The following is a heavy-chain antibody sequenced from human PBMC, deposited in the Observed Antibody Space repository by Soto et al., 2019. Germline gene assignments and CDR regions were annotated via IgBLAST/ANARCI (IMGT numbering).Heavy chain of an antibody. CDR2: IYYSGST. D-gene: IGHD6-19*01. V-gene: IGHV4-61*01. CDR1: GGSVSSGSYY. J-gene: IGHJ4*02. CDR3: ARAYSSGWYENAPFDY. Sequence: ASETLSLTCTVSGGSVSSGSYYWSWIRQPPGKGLEWIGYIYYSGSTNYNPSLKSRVTISVDTSKNQFPLKLSSVTAADTAVYYCARAYSSGWYENAPFDYWGQGTLVTVSS.